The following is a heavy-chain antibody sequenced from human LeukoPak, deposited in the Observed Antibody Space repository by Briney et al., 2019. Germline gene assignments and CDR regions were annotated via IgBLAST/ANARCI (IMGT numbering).Heavy chain of an antibody. CDR1: GFTLSDYY. Sequence: PGGSLRLYCAASGFTLSDYYMSWIRQSPGKGLAGVSYISSSGSTIYYADSVKGRFNISRDNAKNSLYLQMNSLRAEDTAVYYCARDRDDYPDYWGQGTLVTVYS. D-gene: IGHD2-21*01. CDR3: ARDRDDYPDY. J-gene: IGHJ4*02. V-gene: IGHV3-11*04. CDR2: ISSSGSTI.